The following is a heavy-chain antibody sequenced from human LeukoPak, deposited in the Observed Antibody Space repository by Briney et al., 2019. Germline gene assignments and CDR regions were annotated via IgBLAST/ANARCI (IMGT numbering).Heavy chain of an antibody. J-gene: IGHJ6*02. V-gene: IGHV3-30*18. Sequence: GGSLRLSCAASGFTFSSYGMHWVRQAPGKGLEWVAVISYDGSNKYYADSVKGRFTISRDNSKNTLYLQMNSLRAEDTAVYYCAKEGYDILTGYLFHGMDVWGQGTTVTVSS. CDR1: GFTFSSYG. CDR3: AKEGYDILTGYLFHGMDV. D-gene: IGHD3-9*01. CDR2: ISYDGSNK.